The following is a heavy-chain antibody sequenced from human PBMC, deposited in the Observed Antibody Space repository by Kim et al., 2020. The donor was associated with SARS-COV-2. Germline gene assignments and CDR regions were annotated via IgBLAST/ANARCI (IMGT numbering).Heavy chain of an antibody. CDR2: ISYDGSNK. Sequence: GGSLRLSCAASGFTFSSYGMHWVRQAPGKGLEWVAVISYDGSNKYYADSVKGRFTISRDNSKNTLYLQMNSLRAEDTAVYYCAILSSGWSGAGFDYWGQGTLVTVSS. D-gene: IGHD6-19*01. J-gene: IGHJ4*02. CDR3: AILSSGWSGAGFDY. V-gene: IGHV3-30*03. CDR1: GFTFSSYG.